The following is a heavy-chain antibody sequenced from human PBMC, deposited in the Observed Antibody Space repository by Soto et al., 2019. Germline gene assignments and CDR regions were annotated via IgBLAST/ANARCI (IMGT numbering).Heavy chain of an antibody. V-gene: IGHV3-23*01. D-gene: IGHD3-3*01. CDR1: GFTFSSYA. J-gene: IGHJ6*02. CDR3: AKDRGRAYDFWSGYYGMDV. CDR2: ISGSGGST. Sequence: GGSLRLSCAASGFTFSSYAMSWVRQAPGKGLEWVSAISGSGGSTYYADSVKGRFTISRDNSKNTLYLQMNSLRAEDTAVYYCAKDRGRAYDFWSGYYGMDVWGQGTMVTVSS.